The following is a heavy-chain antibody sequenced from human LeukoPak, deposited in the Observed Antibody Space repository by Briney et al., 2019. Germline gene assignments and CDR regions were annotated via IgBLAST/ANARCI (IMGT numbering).Heavy chain of an antibody. Sequence: TGGSLRLSCAASGFSFSSCAMGWVRQAPGKGPDWVSSISGGADSTYYADSVKGRFTISRDNSKNTLYLQINSLRVEDTAIYYCVKAREYSGHDRFGDYWGQGDLVTVSS. D-gene: IGHD5-12*01. J-gene: IGHJ4*02. CDR3: VKAREYSGHDRFGDY. V-gene: IGHV3-23*01. CDR2: ISGGADST. CDR1: GFSFSSCA.